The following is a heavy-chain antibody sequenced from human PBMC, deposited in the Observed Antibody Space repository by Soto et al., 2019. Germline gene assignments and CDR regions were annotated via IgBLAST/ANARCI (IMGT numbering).Heavy chain of an antibody. Sequence: EVQLVESGGGLVQPGGSLRLSCAASGFASSDHYMDWVRQAPGKGLEWLGRTKNKGQSFTSEYAPSVKGRFIILRDDSKNSVLLQINSLRTDDTAVYFCARWVAGAADCWGQGTQVTVSS. CDR2: TKNKGQSFTS. J-gene: IGHJ4*02. CDR3: ARWVAGAADC. D-gene: IGHD2-15*01. CDR1: GFASSDHY. V-gene: IGHV3-72*01.